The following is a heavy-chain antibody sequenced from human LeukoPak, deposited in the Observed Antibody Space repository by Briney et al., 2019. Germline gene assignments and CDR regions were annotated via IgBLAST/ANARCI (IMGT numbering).Heavy chain of an antibody. V-gene: IGHV1-46*01. CDR2: INPSGGST. CDR1: GYTFTSYY. Sequence: GASVKVSCKASGYTFTSYYMHWVRQAPGQGLEWMGIINPSGGSTSYAQKFQGRVTMTRDTSTSTVYMELSSLRSEDMAVYYCARDLAPGYSSSWYDWFDPWGQGTLVTVSS. D-gene: IGHD6-13*01. CDR3: ARDLAPGYSSSWYDWFDP. J-gene: IGHJ5*02.